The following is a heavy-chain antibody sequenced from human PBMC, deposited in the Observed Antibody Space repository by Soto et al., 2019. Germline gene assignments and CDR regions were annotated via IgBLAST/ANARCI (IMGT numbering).Heavy chain of an antibody. V-gene: IGHV3-7*03. CDR1: GFTFSSYW. J-gene: IGHJ3*02. Sequence: GFLRLSCAASGFTFSSYWMSWVRQAPGKGLEWVANIKQDGSEKYYVDSVKGRFTISRDNAKNSLYLQINSLRAEDTAVYYCARSTCGGDCYLGANAFDIWGQGTMVTVSS. CDR2: IKQDGSEK. D-gene: IGHD2-21*02. CDR3: ARSTCGGDCYLGANAFDI.